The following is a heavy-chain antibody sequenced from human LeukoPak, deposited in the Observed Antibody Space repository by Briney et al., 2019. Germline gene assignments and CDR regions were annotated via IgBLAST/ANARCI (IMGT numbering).Heavy chain of an antibody. CDR2: IYYSGST. J-gene: IGHJ4*02. CDR1: GGSISSYY. CDR3: ARGRFRSTWYFDF. Sequence: SETLSLTCTVSGGSISSYYWSWIRQPPGKGLEWIGYIYYSGSTNYNPSLKSRVTISIDTSKRQFSLKVTSVSAADTAVYYCARGRFRSTWYFDFWGQGVLVTVSS. D-gene: IGHD6-13*01. V-gene: IGHV4-59*12.